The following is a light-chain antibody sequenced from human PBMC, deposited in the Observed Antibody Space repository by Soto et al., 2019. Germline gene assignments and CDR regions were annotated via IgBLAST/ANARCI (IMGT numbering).Light chain of an antibody. J-gene: IGKJ5*01. CDR2: GAA. CDR1: QSVSSRY. Sequence: EIVLTQSPGTLSLSPGERATLSCRASQSVSSRYLTWYQQKPGQAPRLLIYGAASRATGIPDRVSGSGSGTDFTLTISRLEPEDFAVYSCQQYGGSPPITFGQGTRLEIK. V-gene: IGKV3-20*01. CDR3: QQYGGSPPIT.